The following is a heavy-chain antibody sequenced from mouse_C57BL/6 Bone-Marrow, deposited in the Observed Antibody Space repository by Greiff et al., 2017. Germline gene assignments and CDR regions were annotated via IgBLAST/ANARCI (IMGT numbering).Heavy chain of an antibody. V-gene: IGHV3-6*01. CDR2: ISYAGSN. CDR3: ARDYITTVVAFYWYFDV. D-gene: IGHD1-1*01. CDR1: GYSITSGYY. Sequence: EVKLQESGPGLVKPSQSLSLTCSVTGYSITSGYYWNWIRQFPGNKLEWMGYISYAGSNNYNPSLKNRISITRDTSTHQFFLKLNSVTTEDTATYYCARDYITTVVAFYWYFDVWGTGTTVTVSS. J-gene: IGHJ1*03.